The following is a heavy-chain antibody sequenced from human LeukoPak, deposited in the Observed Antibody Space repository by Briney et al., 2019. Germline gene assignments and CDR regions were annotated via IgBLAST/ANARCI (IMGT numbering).Heavy chain of an antibody. CDR2: ISYDGSNK. J-gene: IGHJ3*02. V-gene: IGHV3-30*18. CDR3: ANWPHDAFDI. Sequence: GGSLRLSCAASGFTFSSYGMHWVRQAPGKGLEWVAAISYDGSNKYYADSVKGRFTISRDNSKNTLYLQMNSLRVEDTAVYYCANWPHDAFDIWGQGTMVTVSS. CDR1: GFTFSSYG.